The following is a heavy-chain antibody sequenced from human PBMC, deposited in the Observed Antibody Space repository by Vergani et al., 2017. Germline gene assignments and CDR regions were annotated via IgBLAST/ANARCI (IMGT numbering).Heavy chain of an antibody. D-gene: IGHD1-26*01. CDR1: GFTFGDYA. J-gene: IGHJ5*02. V-gene: IGHV3-49*04. CDR3: VGAPHNWFDP. Sequence: EVQLVESGGGLVQPGRSLRLSCTASGFTFGDYAMSWVRQAPGKGLEWVGFIRSKAYGGTTEYAASVKGRFTISRDDSKSIAYLQMNSLKTEDTAVYYCVGAPHNWFDPWGQGTLVTVSS. CDR2: IRSKAYGGTT.